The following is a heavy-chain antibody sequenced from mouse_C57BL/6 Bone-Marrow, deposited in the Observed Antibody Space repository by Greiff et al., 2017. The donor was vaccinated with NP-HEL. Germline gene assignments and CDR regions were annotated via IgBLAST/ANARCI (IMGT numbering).Heavy chain of an antibody. CDR1: GYTFTSYW. V-gene: IGHV1-64*01. Sequence: QVQLKQSGAELVKPGASVKLSCKASGYTFTSYWMHWVKQRPGQGLEWIGMIHPNSGSTNYNEKFKSKATLTVDKSSSTAYMQLSSLTSEDSAVYYCARRGYYGSSYDYWGQGTTLTVSS. CDR2: IHPNSGST. D-gene: IGHD1-1*01. CDR3: ARRGYYGSSYDY. J-gene: IGHJ2*01.